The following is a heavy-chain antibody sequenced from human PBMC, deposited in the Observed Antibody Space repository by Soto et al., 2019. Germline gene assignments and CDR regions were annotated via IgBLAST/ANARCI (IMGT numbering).Heavy chain of an antibody. CDR1: GGSISSYY. V-gene: IGHV4-59*01. D-gene: IGHD2-15*01. CDR2: IYYSGST. CDR3: ARGFLGYCSGGSCPNYYYYMDV. J-gene: IGHJ6*03. Sequence: SETLSLTCTVSGGSISSYYWSWIRQPPGKGLEWIGYIYYSGSTNYNPSLKSRVTISVDTSKNQFSLKLSSVTAADTAVYYCARGFLGYCSGGSCPNYYYYMDVWGKGTTVTVSS.